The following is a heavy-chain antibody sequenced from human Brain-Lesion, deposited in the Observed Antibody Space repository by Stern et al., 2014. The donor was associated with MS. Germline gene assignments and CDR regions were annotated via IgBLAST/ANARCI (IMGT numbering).Heavy chain of an antibody. Sequence: VQLVESGGTLVKPGGSLRLSCADSGFIFSDYYMNWIRQAPGQGLEWVSYISTTASNIYYADSVKGRFTISRDNTKNSLFLLMSSLRAEDTAVYYCAISSSRYYFDSWGLGTLVTVSS. J-gene: IGHJ4*02. V-gene: IGHV3-11*01. CDR2: ISTTASNI. CDR3: AISSSRYYFDS. D-gene: IGHD2-2*01. CDR1: GFIFSDYY.